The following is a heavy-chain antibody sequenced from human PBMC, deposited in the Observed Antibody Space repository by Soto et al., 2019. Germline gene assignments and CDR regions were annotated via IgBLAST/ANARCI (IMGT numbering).Heavy chain of an antibody. CDR2: IYDSGSP. V-gene: IGHV4-31*03. Sequence: QMQLQESGPGLVSPSQTLSLTCTVSGGSISSDGDYYRWSWIRQHPGKGLEWIGYIYDSGSPYYLPSLESRVTVSVDTSKNQFSLKLSSLTAADTAVYYCARVRENYFDSLGQGILVTVSS. CDR3: ARVRENYFDS. CDR1: GGSISSDGDYYR. J-gene: IGHJ4*02.